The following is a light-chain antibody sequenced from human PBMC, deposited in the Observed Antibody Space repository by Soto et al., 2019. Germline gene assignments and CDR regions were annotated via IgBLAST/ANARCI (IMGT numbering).Light chain of an antibody. V-gene: IGLV2-14*01. J-gene: IGLJ3*02. CDR1: SSDVGGYNY. Sequence: QSALTQPASVSGSPGQSITISCTGTSSDVGGYNYVSWYQQHPGKAPKLMIYEVSNRPSGVSNRFSGSKSGNTASLTISGLQAEDEADYYCSSYTSSSTLEVFGGGTKLIVL. CDR3: SSYTSSSTLEV. CDR2: EVS.